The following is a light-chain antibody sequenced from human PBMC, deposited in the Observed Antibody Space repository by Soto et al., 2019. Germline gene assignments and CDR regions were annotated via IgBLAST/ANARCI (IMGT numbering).Light chain of an antibody. CDR1: QDINTW. CDR2: AAS. V-gene: IGKV1D-12*01. CDR3: QHATSFPIT. Sequence: DVQMTQSPSSVSAFVGDRVTITCRASQDINTWLAWYQHKLGKAPSLLIYAASTLHSGVPSRFTGRGSGTDFTLTISNLQPEDSATYYCQHATSFPITFGQGTRLEIK. J-gene: IGKJ5*01.